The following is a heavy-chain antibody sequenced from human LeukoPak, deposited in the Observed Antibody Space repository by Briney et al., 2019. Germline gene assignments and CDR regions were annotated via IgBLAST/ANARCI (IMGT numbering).Heavy chain of an antibody. V-gene: IGHV1-58*02. CDR2: IVVGSGNT. J-gene: IGHJ6*02. D-gene: IGHD2-2*01. CDR1: GFTFTSSA. CDR3: AADAYCSSTSCYYYYYGMDV. Sequence: SVKVSCKASGFTFTSSAMQWVRQARGQRLEWIGWIVVGSGNTNYAQKFQERVTITRDMSTSTACMELSSLRSEDTAVYYCAADAYCSSTSCYYYYYGMDVWGQGTTVTVSS.